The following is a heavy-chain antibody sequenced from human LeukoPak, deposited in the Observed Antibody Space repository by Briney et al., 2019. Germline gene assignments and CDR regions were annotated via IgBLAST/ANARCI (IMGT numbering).Heavy chain of an antibody. D-gene: IGHD2-2*01. J-gene: IGHJ2*01. V-gene: IGHV4-31*03. CDR1: GGSISSGGYY. CDR2: IYYSGST. Sequence: PSQTLSLTCTVSGGSISSGGYYWSWIRQHPGKGLEWIGYIYYSGSTYYNPSLKSRVTISVDTSKNQFSLKLSSVTAADTAVYYCARTQSPAHWYFDLWGRGTLVTVSS. CDR3: ARTQSPAHWYFDL.